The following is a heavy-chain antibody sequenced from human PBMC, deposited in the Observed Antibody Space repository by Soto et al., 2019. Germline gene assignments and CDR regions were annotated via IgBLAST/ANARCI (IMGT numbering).Heavy chain of an antibody. D-gene: IGHD6-13*01. CDR1: GGSFSGYY. V-gene: IGHV4-34*01. CDR2: INHSGST. J-gene: IGHJ6*02. Sequence: KPSETLSLTCAVYGGSFSGYYWSWIRQPPGKGLEWIGEINHSGSTNYNPSLKSRVTISVDTSKNQFSLKLSSVTAADTAVYYCARAGYSSSWNPGDYYYGMDVWGQGTTVTVSS. CDR3: ARAGYSSSWNPGDYYYGMDV.